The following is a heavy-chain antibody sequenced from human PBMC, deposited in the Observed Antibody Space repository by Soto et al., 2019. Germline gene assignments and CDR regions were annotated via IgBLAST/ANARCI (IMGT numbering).Heavy chain of an antibody. Sequence: GGSLRLACTASGFTFSSDGMHWVRQAPGKGLEWVAVIWYDGSNKYYADSVKGRFTISRDNSKNTLYLQMNSLTAEDTAVYYCARDSTYLYGMDVWGQGATVTVSS. CDR3: ARDSTYLYGMDV. J-gene: IGHJ6*02. CDR1: GFTFSSDG. CDR2: IWYDGSNK. V-gene: IGHV3-33*01. D-gene: IGHD2-8*01.